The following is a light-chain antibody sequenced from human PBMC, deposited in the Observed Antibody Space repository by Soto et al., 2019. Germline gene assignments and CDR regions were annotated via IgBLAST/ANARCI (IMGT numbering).Light chain of an antibody. CDR2: DVS. Sequence: DIQMTQSPSTLSASVGDRVTITCRASQSVSNWLAWYQQKPGKAPTLLIYDVSRLETGVPSRFSGSGSGTEFTLTISSLQSEDFAVYYCQQYNNWPTFGQGTKVDIK. CDR1: QSVSNW. CDR3: QQYNNWPT. V-gene: IGKV1-5*01. J-gene: IGKJ1*01.